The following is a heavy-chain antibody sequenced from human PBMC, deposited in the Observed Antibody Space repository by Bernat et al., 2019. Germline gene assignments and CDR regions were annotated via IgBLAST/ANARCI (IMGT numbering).Heavy chain of an antibody. Sequence: RGEGGGGLGRPGGSRRLSCAASGFTCSNAWMSWVRQAPGKGLEWAGRIKSKTDGGTTDYAAPVKGRFTISRDDSKNTLYLQMNSLKTEDTAVYYCTTDPLRGGDYWGQGTLVTVSS. CDR1: GFTCSNAW. D-gene: IGHD4-17*01. CDR3: TTDPLRGGDY. J-gene: IGHJ4*02. V-gene: IGHV3-15*01. CDR2: IKSKTDGGTT.